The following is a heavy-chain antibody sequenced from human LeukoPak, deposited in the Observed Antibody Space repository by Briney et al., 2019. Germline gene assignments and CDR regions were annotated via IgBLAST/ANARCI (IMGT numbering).Heavy chain of an antibody. J-gene: IGHJ4*02. V-gene: IGHV3-30*18. CDR3: AKEARTGY. CDR2: ISYDGSNK. CDR1: GFTFSHYA. D-gene: IGHD1-1*01. Sequence: GGSLRLSCAASGFTFSHYAMTWVRQAPGKGLEWVAVISYDGSNKYYADSVKGRFTISRDNSKNTLYLQMNSLRTEDTAVYYCAKEARTGYWGQGTLVTVSS.